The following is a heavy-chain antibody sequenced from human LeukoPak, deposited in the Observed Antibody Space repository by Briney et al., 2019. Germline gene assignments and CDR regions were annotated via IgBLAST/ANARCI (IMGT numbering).Heavy chain of an antibody. CDR3: ARGDSNYGGNSGRSNFDY. CDR1: GYTFTIYY. V-gene: IGHV1-46*01. Sequence: ASVKVSCKASGYTFTIYYMHWVRQAPGQGLEWMGIINPSGGSTSYAQKFQGRVTMTRDMSTSTVYMELSSLRSEDTAVYYCARGDSNYGGNSGRSNFDYWGQGTLVTVSS. J-gene: IGHJ4*02. D-gene: IGHD4-23*01. CDR2: INPSGGST.